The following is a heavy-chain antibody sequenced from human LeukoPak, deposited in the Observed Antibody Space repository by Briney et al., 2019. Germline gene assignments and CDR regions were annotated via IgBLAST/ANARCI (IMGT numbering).Heavy chain of an antibody. J-gene: IGHJ5*02. CDR3: ARGARGFQFDP. CDR2: INHSGST. CDR1: GGSFSGYY. D-gene: IGHD5-12*01. V-gene: IGHV4-34*01. Sequence: SETLSLTCAVYGGSFSGYYWSWIRQPPGKGLEWIGEINHSGSTNYNPSLKSRVTISVDRSKNQFSLKLSSVTAADTAVYYCARGARGFQFDPWGQGTLVTVSS.